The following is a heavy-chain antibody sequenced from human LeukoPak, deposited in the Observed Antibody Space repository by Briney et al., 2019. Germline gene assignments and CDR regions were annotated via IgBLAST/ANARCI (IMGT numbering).Heavy chain of an antibody. J-gene: IGHJ4*02. CDR2: ISGGGDT. CDR1: GFTVSGNY. D-gene: IGHD4-17*01. CDR3: ATGRLRGPLDY. Sequence: GGSLRLSCAASGFTVSGNYMTWVRQAPGKGLEWVSIISGGGDTYYADSAKGRFTISRDIFKNTLYLQMNSLRADDTAVYYCATGRLRGPLDYWGQGTLVTVSS. V-gene: IGHV3-53*01.